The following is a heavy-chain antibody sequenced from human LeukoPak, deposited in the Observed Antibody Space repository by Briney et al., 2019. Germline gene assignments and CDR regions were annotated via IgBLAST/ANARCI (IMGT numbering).Heavy chain of an antibody. V-gene: IGHV3-23*01. Sequence: GGSLRLSCAASGFTFSSYVMSWVRQASGKGLEWVSAISGSGGDTYYADSVKGRFTISRDNSKNTLFLQMNSLRAEDTAVYYCAKVSRDYGDYGWFDPWGQGTLVTVSS. D-gene: IGHD4-17*01. CDR3: AKVSRDYGDYGWFDP. CDR2: ISGSGGDT. CDR1: GFTFSSYV. J-gene: IGHJ5*02.